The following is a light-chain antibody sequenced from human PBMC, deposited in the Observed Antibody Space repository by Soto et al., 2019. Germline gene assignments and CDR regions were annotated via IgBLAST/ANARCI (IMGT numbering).Light chain of an antibody. CDR1: QSVSTN. V-gene: IGKV3D-15*01. CDR2: GAS. CDR3: QQYNNWPVT. J-gene: IGKJ4*01. Sequence: EIVMTQSPGTLSVSPGERATLSCRASQSVSTNLAWYQQKPGQAPRLLIYGASTRATGIAARFSGSGSGTEFTLTISGLQSEDFATYYCQQYNNWPVTFGGGTKVEIK.